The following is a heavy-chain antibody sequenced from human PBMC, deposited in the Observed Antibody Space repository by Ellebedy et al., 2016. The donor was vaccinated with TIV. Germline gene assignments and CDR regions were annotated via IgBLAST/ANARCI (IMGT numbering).Heavy chain of an antibody. CDR3: ARGPLRYCDWVYYYHGMDV. V-gene: IGHV4-59*08. J-gene: IGHJ6*02. CDR1: GGSISTYY. D-gene: IGHD3-9*01. CDR2: IYYSGYT. Sequence: MPSETLSLTCTVSGGSISTYYWSWIRQPPGQGLEWIGYIYYSGYTEYNPSLKSRVTISLDTSKDQFSLRLSSVTAADTAVYYCARGPLRYCDWVYYYHGMDVWGQGTTVTVSS.